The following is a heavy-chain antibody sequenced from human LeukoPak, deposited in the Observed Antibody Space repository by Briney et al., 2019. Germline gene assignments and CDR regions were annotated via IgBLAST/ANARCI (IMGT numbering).Heavy chain of an antibody. D-gene: IGHD6-19*01. CDR3: ARGTPTAVAGEIDY. V-gene: IGHV3-21*01. Sequence: GGSLRLSCAASGFTFSSYSMNWVRQAPGKGLEWVSSISSSSSYIYYADSVKGRFTISRDNAENSLYLQMNSLRAEDTAVYYCARGTPTAVAGEIDYWGQGTLVTVSS. CDR2: ISSSSSYI. CDR1: GFTFSSYS. J-gene: IGHJ4*02.